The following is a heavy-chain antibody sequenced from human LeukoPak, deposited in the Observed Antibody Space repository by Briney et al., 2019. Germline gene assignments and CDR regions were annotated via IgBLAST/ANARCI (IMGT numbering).Heavy chain of an antibody. CDR2: INPNNGDT. Sequence: ASVKVSCKASGYTFTSYDINWVRQAPGQGLEWMGWINPNNGDTNYAQKFQGGVTMTRDTSISTAYMELSRLKSDDTALYYCARDDSSGCFDFWGQGTLVTVSS. CDR1: GYTFTSYD. D-gene: IGHD6-19*01. V-gene: IGHV1-2*02. J-gene: IGHJ4*02. CDR3: ARDDSSGCFDF.